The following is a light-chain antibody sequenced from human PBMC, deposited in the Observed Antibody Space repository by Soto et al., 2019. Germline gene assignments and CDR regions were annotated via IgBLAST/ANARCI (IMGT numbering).Light chain of an antibody. Sequence: QSVLTQPPSVSGAPGQRVTISCTGSSSSIGAGYDVHWYQQRPGTAPKLLIFGNSNRPSGVPDRFSGSKSGTSASLTITGLQAEDEGDYYCQSYDSTLSASVFGGGTKLTVL. CDR2: GNS. CDR3: QSYDSTLSASV. CDR1: SSSIGAGYD. J-gene: IGLJ3*02. V-gene: IGLV1-40*01.